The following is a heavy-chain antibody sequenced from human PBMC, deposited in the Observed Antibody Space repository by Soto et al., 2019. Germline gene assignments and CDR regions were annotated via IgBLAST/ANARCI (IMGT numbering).Heavy chain of an antibody. CDR1: GYTFTSYD. D-gene: IGHD6-13*01. V-gene: IGHV1-8*01. CDR3: ARGASSSWSYYYYYGMDV. CDR2: MNPNSGNT. J-gene: IGHJ6*02. Sequence: GASVKVSCKASGYTFTSYDINWVRRATGQGLEWMGWMNPNSGNTGYAQKFQGRVTMTRNTSISTAYMELSSLRSEDTAVYYCARGASSSWSYYYYYGMDVWGQGTTVTVSS.